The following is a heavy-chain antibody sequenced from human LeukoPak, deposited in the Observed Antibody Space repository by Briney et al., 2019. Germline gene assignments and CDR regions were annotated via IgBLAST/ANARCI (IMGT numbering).Heavy chain of an antibody. Sequence: ASVTVSFKASGYTFTNYGISWVGQTPGQGREWMGWISAYNGNTNYAQKLQGRVTMTTDTSTSTAYMELRSLRSDDPAVYYCARDSSSWYVIGWFDPCGQGTLFTVSS. CDR2: ISAYNGNT. J-gene: IGHJ5*02. CDR3: ARDSSSWYVIGWFDP. V-gene: IGHV1-18*01. D-gene: IGHD6-13*01. CDR1: GYTFTNYG.